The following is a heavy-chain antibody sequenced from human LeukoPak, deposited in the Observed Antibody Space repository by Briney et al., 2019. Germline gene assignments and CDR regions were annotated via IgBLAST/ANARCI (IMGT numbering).Heavy chain of an antibody. CDR3: AKAEWELPTYY. Sequence: GGSLRLSCAASGFTFSSYAMNWVRQAPGKGLEWVSTISDGGGSTYYADSVKGRFTISRDNSKNTLYLQMNSLRAEDTAVYYCAKAEWELPTYYWGQGTLVTVSS. J-gene: IGHJ4*02. V-gene: IGHV3-23*01. D-gene: IGHD1-26*01. CDR1: GFTFSSYA. CDR2: ISDGGGST.